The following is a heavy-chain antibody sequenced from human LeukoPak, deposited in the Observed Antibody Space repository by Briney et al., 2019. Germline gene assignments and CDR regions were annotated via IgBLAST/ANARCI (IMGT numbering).Heavy chain of an antibody. Sequence: PGGSLRLSCAASGFTFSRHVMTWVAQAPGKGLEWVSSISGSGGSEHYAESVKGRFSISRDSSTSTVSLQINSLTAEDTGVYYCAKVRLVDIVVPFVFDSWGQGTLVTVSS. CDR3: AKVRLVDIVVPFVFDS. V-gene: IGHV3-23*01. CDR1: GFTFSRHV. J-gene: IGHJ4*02. D-gene: IGHD5-12*01. CDR2: ISGSGGSE.